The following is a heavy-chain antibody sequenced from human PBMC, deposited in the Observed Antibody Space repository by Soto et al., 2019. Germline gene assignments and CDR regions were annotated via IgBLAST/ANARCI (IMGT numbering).Heavy chain of an antibody. CDR1: GFTFGNFA. D-gene: IGHD3-10*01. CDR3: AKDGGYYYGSGSYSDY. Sequence: PGGSLRLSCAASGFTFGNFAMSWVRQAPGKGLEWVSAITGSGGTLYYADSVKGRFTISRDNSKNTLYLQMNSLIAEDTAVYYCAKDGGYYYGSGSYSDYWGQGTLVTVSS. J-gene: IGHJ4*02. CDR2: ITGSGGTL. V-gene: IGHV3-23*01.